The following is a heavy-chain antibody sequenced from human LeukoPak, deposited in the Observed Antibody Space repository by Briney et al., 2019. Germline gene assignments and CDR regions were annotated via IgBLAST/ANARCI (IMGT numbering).Heavy chain of an antibody. CDR1: GGSISSYY. J-gene: IGHJ5*02. Sequence: SETLSLTCTVSGGSISSYYWSWIRQPAGKGLEWIGYIYHSGSTNYNPSLKSRVTMSVDMSKNQFSLKLSSVTAADTAIYYRARYVSTGWFDPWGQGTLVTVSS. D-gene: IGHD3-10*02. V-gene: IGHV4-59*08. CDR2: IYHSGST. CDR3: ARYVSTGWFDP.